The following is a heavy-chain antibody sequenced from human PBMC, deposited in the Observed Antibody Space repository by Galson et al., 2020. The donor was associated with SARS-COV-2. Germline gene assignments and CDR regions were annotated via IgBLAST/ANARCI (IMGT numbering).Heavy chain of an antibody. J-gene: IGHJ6*02. CDR3: AREVTASYGMDV. V-gene: IGHV3-23*01. CDR1: GFTFSTYA. Sequence: GGSLRLSCAASGFTFSTYAMIWVRQAPGNGLEWVSVISDSGATTHYADFVKGRFTISRDNSKNTLYLQMNSLRVEDTAVYYCAREVTASYGMDVWGQGTTVTVSS. D-gene: IGHD2-21*02. CDR2: ISDSGATT.